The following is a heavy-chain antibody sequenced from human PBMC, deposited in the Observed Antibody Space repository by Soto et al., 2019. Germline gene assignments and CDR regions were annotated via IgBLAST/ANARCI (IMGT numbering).Heavy chain of an antibody. CDR1: GFTFSSYA. V-gene: IGHV3-23*01. CDR2: ISGSGGST. D-gene: IGHD2-15*01. J-gene: IGHJ4*02. Sequence: GGSLRLSCAASGFTFSSYAMSWVRQAPGKGLEWVSAISGSGGSTYYADSVKGRLTISRDNSKNTLYLQMNSLRAEDTAVYYCAKGNLYVGSGLSIDYWGQGTLVPVSS. CDR3: AKGNLYVGSGLSIDY.